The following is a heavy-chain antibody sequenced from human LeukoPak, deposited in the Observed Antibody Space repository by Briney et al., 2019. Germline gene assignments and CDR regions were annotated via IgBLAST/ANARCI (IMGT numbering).Heavy chain of an antibody. CDR1: GFTFSSYW. CDR3: ARDGDGHFVY. D-gene: IGHD5-24*01. Sequence: GGSLRLSCAASGFTFSSYWMNRVRQPLGKGLEWVAHIRLNGGEKYYTGSVKGRFTISRDDAKNSLYLQINSLRAEDTAVYYCARDGDGHFVYWGQGTLFTVSS. CDR2: IRLNGGEK. V-gene: IGHV3-7*01. J-gene: IGHJ4*02.